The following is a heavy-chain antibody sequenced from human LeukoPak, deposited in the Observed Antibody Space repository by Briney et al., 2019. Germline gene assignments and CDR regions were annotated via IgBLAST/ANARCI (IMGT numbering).Heavy chain of an antibody. Sequence: PGGSLRLSCAASGFTFSSYAMSWVRQAPGKGLEWVSVTSGSGGTTYYADSVKGRFTISRDKSKNTLYLQMNSLRPEDTAVYYCATEYDNLDDYFDYWGQGTLVIVSS. D-gene: IGHD1-1*01. V-gene: IGHV3-23*01. CDR1: GFTFSSYA. CDR2: TSGSGGTT. CDR3: ATEYDNLDDYFDY. J-gene: IGHJ4*02.